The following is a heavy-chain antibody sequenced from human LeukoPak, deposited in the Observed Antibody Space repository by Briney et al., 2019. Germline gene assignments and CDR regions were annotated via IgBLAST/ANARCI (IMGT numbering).Heavy chain of an antibody. J-gene: IGHJ4*02. D-gene: IGHD6-13*01. CDR3: ARVPKTSSAWSD. Sequence: PGGSLRLSCAASGFTFSNYWMSWVRQAPGKGLEWVANIKQDGSEQYYVDSVKGRFTISRDNAKNSLYLQMNSLRAEDTAVYFCARVPKTSSAWSDWGQGTLVTVSS. V-gene: IGHV3-7*01. CDR2: IKQDGSEQ. CDR1: GFTFSNYW.